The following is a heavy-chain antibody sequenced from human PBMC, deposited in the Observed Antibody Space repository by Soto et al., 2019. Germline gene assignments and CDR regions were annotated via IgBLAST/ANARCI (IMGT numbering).Heavy chain of an antibody. CDR2: INHFGSP. CDR1: NGSFMGYY. CDR3: ASLNGGRFLDKGDY. D-gene: IGHD3-3*01. V-gene: IGHV4-34*01. Sequence: QVQLHQWGAGLLKPSETLSLTCGVYNGSFMGYYWTWVRQPPGKGLEWIGEINHFGSPNYNPSLKSRVAISIDTSRQQFSLSLRSLTAAETAVYYCASLNGGRFLDKGDYWGQGILVTVSS. J-gene: IGHJ4*02.